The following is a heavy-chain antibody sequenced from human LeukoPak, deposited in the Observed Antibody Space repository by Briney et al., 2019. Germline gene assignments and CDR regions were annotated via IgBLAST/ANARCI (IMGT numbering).Heavy chain of an antibody. CDR1: GFTFSSYW. D-gene: IGHD3-10*01. V-gene: IGHV3-74*01. CDR2: INSDASST. CDR3: ARAFRGIGDAFDI. J-gene: IGHJ3*02. Sequence: GGSLRLSCAASGFTFSSYWMHWVRQAPGKGLVWVSRINSDASSTSYADSVKGRFTISRDNAKDALHLQMNSLRAEDTAVYYCARAFRGIGDAFDIWGQGTMVTVSS.